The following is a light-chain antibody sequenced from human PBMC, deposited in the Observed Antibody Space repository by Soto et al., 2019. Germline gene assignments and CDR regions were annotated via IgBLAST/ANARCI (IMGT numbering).Light chain of an antibody. CDR2: AAS. V-gene: IGKV1-39*01. Sequence: DIPMTQSPSSLSASVGDRVTITCRASQSISSYLNWYQQKPGKAPKLLIYAASSLQSGVPSRFSGSGSGTDFTLTISSLQPKDFATYYCQQSYSTPFTFGPGTKVDIK. J-gene: IGKJ3*01. CDR1: QSISSY. CDR3: QQSYSTPFT.